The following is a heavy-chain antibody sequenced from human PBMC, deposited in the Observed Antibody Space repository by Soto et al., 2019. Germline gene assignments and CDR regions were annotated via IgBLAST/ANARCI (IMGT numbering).Heavy chain of an antibody. V-gene: IGHV1-18*01. CDR3: ARPFYYYCGMDV. CDR2: ISAHNGNT. Sequence: QVQLVQSGAEVKKPGASVKVSCKASGYTFTSYGISWVRQAPGQGLEWMGWISAHNGNTNYAQELQGRVTMTTDTATSTAYMELRSLRSDDTAGDYCARPFYYYCGMDVWGQGTTVTVSS. CDR1: GYTFTSYG. J-gene: IGHJ6*02.